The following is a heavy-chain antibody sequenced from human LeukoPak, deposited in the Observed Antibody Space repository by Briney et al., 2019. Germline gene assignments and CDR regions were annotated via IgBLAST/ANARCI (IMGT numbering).Heavy chain of an antibody. V-gene: IGHV3-7*01. Sequence: GGSLRLSCAASGFTFSSYWMSWVRQAPGKGLEGVANIKQDGSEKYYVDSVKGRFTISRDNAKNSLYLQMNSLRAEDTAVYYCARVKLTSAFDYWGQGTLVTVSS. CDR3: ARVKLTSAFDY. D-gene: IGHD3-16*01. J-gene: IGHJ4*02. CDR2: IKQDGSEK. CDR1: GFTFSSYW.